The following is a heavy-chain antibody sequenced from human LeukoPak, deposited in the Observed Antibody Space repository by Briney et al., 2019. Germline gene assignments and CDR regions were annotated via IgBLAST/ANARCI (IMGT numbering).Heavy chain of an antibody. CDR2: IYSGGST. V-gene: IGHV3-66*02. CDR3: AKDKYYYGSGSYYDCFDY. D-gene: IGHD3-10*01. J-gene: IGHJ4*02. CDR1: GFTVSNKY. Sequence: PGGSLKLSCAASGFTVSNKYMSWVRQAQGKGLEWVSIIYSGGSTYYADSVKGRFTISRDNSKNTLYLQMNSLRAEDTAVYYCAKDKYYYGSGSYYDCFDYWGQGTLVTVSS.